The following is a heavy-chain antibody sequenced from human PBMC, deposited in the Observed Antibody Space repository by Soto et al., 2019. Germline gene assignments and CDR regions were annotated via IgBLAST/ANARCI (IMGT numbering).Heavy chain of an antibody. Sequence: QVQLVESGGGVVQPGRSLRLSCAASGFTFSSYGMHWVRQAPGKGLGWVAVIWYDGSNKYYADSVKGRFTISRDNSKNTLYLQMNSLRAEDTAVYYCASLNYYGSGSRDYWGQGTLVTVSS. J-gene: IGHJ4*02. CDR2: IWYDGSNK. V-gene: IGHV3-33*01. CDR1: GFTFSSYG. D-gene: IGHD3-10*01. CDR3: ASLNYYGSGSRDY.